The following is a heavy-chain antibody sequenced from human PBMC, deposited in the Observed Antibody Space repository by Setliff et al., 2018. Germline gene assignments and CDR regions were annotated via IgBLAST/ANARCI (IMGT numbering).Heavy chain of an antibody. CDR2: IHYSGST. CDR1: GGSISSHY. D-gene: IGHD6-6*01. CDR3: ARGRNIAARLLDS. Sequence: TSETLSLTCTVSGGSISSHYWSWIRQPPGKGLEWIGSIHYSGSTYYNRSLNSRVTMSVDTSKNHFSLKVISMTAADTAVYYCARGRNIAARLLDSWGQGTLVTVSS. V-gene: IGHV4-59*11. J-gene: IGHJ4*02.